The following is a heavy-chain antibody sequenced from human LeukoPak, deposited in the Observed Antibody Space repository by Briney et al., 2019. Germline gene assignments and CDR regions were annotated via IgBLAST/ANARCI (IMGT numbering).Heavy chain of an antibody. J-gene: IGHJ6*03. CDR3: ATRELVQDYYYMDV. CDR2: IIPIFGTV. CDR1: GGTFSSYA. Sequence: SVKVSCKASGGTFSSYAISWVRQAPGQGLEWMGRIIPIFGTVNYAQKFQGRVTITTDESTSTAYMELSSLRSEDTAVYYCATRELVQDYYYMDVWGKGTTVTVSS. D-gene: IGHD6-13*01. V-gene: IGHV1-69*05.